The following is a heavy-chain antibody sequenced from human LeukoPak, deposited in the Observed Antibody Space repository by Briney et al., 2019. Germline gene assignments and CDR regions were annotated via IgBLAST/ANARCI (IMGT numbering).Heavy chain of an antibody. V-gene: IGHV1-69*05. CDR2: IIPIFGTA. CDR3: ARNYYDSSGYYREADY. J-gene: IGHJ4*02. D-gene: IGHD3-22*01. Sequence: GSSVTVSCKASGGTFSSYAISWVRQAPGQGLEWMGGIIPIFGTANYAQKFQGRVTITTDEATSTAYMELSSLRSEDTAVYYCARNYYDSSGYYREADYWGQGTLVTVSS. CDR1: GGTFSSYA.